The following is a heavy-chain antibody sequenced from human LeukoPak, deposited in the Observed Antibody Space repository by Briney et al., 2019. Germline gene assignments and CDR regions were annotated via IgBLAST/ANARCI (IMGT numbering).Heavy chain of an antibody. J-gene: IGHJ6*02. V-gene: IGHV3-30*18. CDR2: ISYDGSNK. D-gene: IGHD3-10*01. Sequence: GGSLRLSCAASGFTFSSYGMHWVRQAPGKGLEWVAVISYDGSNKYYADSVKGRFTISRDNSKNTLYLQMNSLRAEDTAVYYCAKGRYYGSGSYRPYYYYGMDVWGQGTTVTVSS. CDR1: GFTFSSYG. CDR3: AKGRYYGSGSYRPYYYYGMDV.